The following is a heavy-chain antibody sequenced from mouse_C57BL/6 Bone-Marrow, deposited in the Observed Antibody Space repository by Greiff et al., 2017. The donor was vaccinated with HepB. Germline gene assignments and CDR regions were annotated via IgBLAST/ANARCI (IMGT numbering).Heavy chain of an antibody. V-gene: IGHV1-64*01. CDR2: IHPNSGST. CDR3: ARFDIYYDYDWFAY. Sequence: QVQLQQPGAELVKPGASVKLSCKASGYTFTSYWMHWVKQRPGQGLEWIGMIHPNSGSTNYNEKFKSKATLTVDKSSSTAYMQLSSLTSEDSAVYYCARFDIYYDYDWFAYWGQGTLVTVSA. D-gene: IGHD2-4*01. J-gene: IGHJ3*01. CDR1: GYTFTSYW.